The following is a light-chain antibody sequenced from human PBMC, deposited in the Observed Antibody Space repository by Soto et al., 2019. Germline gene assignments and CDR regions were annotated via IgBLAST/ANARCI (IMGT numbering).Light chain of an antibody. V-gene: IGLV2-23*02. CDR3: CSYAGSSTLSYV. Sequence: QSVLTQPASVSGSPGQSITISCTGTSSDVGSYNLVSWYQQHPGKAPKLMIYEVSKRPSGVSNRFSGSKSGNTASLTISGLQAEDEADYYCCSYAGSSTLSYVFGTGTKVPVL. CDR2: EVS. J-gene: IGLJ1*01. CDR1: SSDVGSYNL.